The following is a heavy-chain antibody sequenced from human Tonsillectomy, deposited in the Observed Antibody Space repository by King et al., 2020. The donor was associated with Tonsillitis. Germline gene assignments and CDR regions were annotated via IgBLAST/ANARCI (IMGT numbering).Heavy chain of an antibody. Sequence: VQLVESGAEVKKSGASVKVSCKASGYTFSGYYIHWVRQAPGQGLEWMGWINPKSGGTNYAKKFQGRVTMTRDTSISTVYMDLSRLRFDDAALYYCASEAGFSRFDPWGQGTLVTVSS. V-gene: IGHV1-2*02. CDR3: ASEAGFSRFDP. J-gene: IGHJ5*02. CDR1: GYTFSGYY. D-gene: IGHD1-14*01. CDR2: INPKSGGT.